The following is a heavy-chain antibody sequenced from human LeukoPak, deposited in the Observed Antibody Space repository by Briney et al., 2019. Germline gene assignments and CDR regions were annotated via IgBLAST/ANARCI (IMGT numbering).Heavy chain of an antibody. CDR3: AKDIGYSRNRALGY. D-gene: IGHD6-13*01. CDR2: ISWNSGSI. J-gene: IGHJ4*02. Sequence: PGRSLRLSCAASGFTFDDYAMHWVRQAPGKGQEWVSGISWNSGSIGYADSVKGRFTISRDNAKNSLYLQMNSLRAEDMALYYCAKDIGYSRNRALGYWGQGTLVTVSS. CDR1: GFTFDDYA. V-gene: IGHV3-9*03.